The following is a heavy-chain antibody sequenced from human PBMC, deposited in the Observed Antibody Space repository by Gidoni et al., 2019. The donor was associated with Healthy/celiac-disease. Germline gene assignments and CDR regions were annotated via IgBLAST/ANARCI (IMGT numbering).Heavy chain of an antibody. D-gene: IGHD4-17*01. J-gene: IGHJ5*02. Sequence: EVQLLESGGGLVQPGGSRRLSCAASGLTFSSYAMSWVRQAPGKGLGWVSAISGSGGSTYYAASVKGRFTISRDNSKNTLYLQMNSLRAEDTAVYYCAKDPTTVTTGWFDPWGQGTLVTVSS. CDR1: GLTFSSYA. CDR2: ISGSGGST. V-gene: IGHV3-23*01. CDR3: AKDPTTVTTGWFDP.